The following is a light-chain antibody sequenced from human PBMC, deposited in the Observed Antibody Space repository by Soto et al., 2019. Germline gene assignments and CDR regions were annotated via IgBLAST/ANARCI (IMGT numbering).Light chain of an antibody. CDR3: CSYASSNTYV. J-gene: IGLJ1*01. Sequence: LTQPASVSGSPGQSITISCTGTSSDVGSYDLVSWYQQYPDKAPKLMIYDVSERPSGVSNRFSGSKSGNTASLTISGLQAEDEADYYCCSYASSNTYVFGTGTKVTVL. V-gene: IGLV2-23*02. CDR2: DVS. CDR1: SSDVGSYDL.